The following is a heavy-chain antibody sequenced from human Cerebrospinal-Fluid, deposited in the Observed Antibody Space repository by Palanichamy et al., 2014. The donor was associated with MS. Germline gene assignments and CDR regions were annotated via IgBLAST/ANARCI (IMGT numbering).Heavy chain of an antibody. Sequence: QVQLVQSGGEVKKPGASVKVSCKTSGYSFSGYGISWVRQAPGQGLEWMGWISTYNGKKNSAQTLRGRLTMTTDTSTSTAYMELRSLRSDDTAVYYCARTYFYGSENRQEYDWFDPWGRGTPVTVSS. CDR1: GYSFSGYG. J-gene: IGHJ5*02. CDR3: ARTYFYGSENRQEYDWFDP. V-gene: IGHV1-18*01. D-gene: IGHD2/OR15-2a*01. CDR2: ISTYNGKK.